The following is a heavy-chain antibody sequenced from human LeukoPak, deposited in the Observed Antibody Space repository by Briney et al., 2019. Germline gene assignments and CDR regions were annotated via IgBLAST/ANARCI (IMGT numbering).Heavy chain of an antibody. CDR1: GFSVSGSY. D-gene: IGHD6-19*01. CDR2: IYSDGRT. CDR3: ARDGSTGWSHDY. V-gene: IGHV3-66*01. J-gene: IGHJ4*02. Sequence: GGSLRLSCAASGFSVSGSYMSWVRQAPGKGLEWGSTIYSDGRTYYAASVQGRFTISRDNFKNTVYLQMISLRPEDTAVYYCARDGSTGWSHDYWGQGTLVTVSS.